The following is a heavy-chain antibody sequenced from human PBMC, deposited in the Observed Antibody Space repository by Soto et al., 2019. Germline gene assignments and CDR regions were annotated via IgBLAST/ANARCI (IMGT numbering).Heavy chain of an antibody. J-gene: IGHJ4*02. D-gene: IGHD5-18*01. CDR1: GFTFSSYG. CDR3: ARGVRNNYGYLPDH. V-gene: IGHV3-74*01. Sequence: GGSLRLSCAASGFTFSSYGMHWVRPAPGKGLVWVSRISSDGSTTSYADSVKGRFTISRDNAENTLYLQMNSLRAEDTAVYYCARGVRNNYGYLPDHWGQGTLVTVSS. CDR2: ISSDGSTT.